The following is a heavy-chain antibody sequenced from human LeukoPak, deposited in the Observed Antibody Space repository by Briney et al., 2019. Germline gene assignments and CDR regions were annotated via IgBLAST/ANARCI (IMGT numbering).Heavy chain of an antibody. CDR1: GFIFSNAW. CDR3: TTDTRIVGATGFDY. D-gene: IGHD1-26*01. CDR2: IKSKIDGGTT. V-gene: IGHV3-15*01. J-gene: IGHJ4*02. Sequence: GGYLRLSCAASGFIFSNAWMSWVRQAPGKGLEWIGRIKSKIDGGTTDYAAPVKGRFTISRDDSKNTLYLQMNGLKTEDTGMYYCTTDTRIVGATGFDYWGQGTLVTVSA.